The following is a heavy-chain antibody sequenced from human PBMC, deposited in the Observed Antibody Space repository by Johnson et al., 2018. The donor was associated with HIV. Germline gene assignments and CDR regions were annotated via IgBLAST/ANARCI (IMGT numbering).Heavy chain of an antibody. J-gene: IGHJ3*02. CDR2: ISYDGSNK. CDR3: ARDSSNSFRFEMYAFDI. Sequence: QVQLVESGGGVVQPGRSLRLSCAASGFTFSSYAMHWVRQAPGKGLEWVAVISYDGSNKYYADSVKRRFTISRDNSKNTLYLQMNSLRPEDTAVYYCARDSSNSFRFEMYAFDIWGQGTMVTVSS. D-gene: IGHD6-6*01. CDR1: GFTFSSYA. V-gene: IGHV3-30*04.